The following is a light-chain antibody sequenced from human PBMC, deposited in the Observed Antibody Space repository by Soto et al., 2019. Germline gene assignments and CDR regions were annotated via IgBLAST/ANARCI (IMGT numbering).Light chain of an antibody. V-gene: IGKV3-15*01. CDR1: QSVRSN. CDR3: QQYNNWPPTWT. Sequence: EIVMTQSPVTLSVSPGERATLSCRASQSVRSNLAWYQQKPGQAPRLLMYDASTRATGIPARFSGSGSGTEFTLTISSLQSEDFAVYYCQQYNNWPPTWTFGQGTKVDIK. J-gene: IGKJ1*01. CDR2: DAS.